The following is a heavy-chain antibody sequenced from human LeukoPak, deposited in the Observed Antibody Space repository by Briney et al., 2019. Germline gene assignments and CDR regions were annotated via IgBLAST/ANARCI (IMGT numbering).Heavy chain of an antibody. Sequence: ASVKVSCKASGVTFISYAISWVRQAPGQGLEWMGGIIPIFGTANYAQKFQGRGTITSDESKSKAYMELRRQREEDTAVYYCARVVGLTGYSSSWYSGYYYYMDVWGKGTTVTVSS. CDR2: IIPIFGTA. V-gene: IGHV1-69*13. D-gene: IGHD6-13*01. CDR3: ARVVGLTGYSSSWYSGYYYYMDV. J-gene: IGHJ6*03. CDR1: GVTFISYA.